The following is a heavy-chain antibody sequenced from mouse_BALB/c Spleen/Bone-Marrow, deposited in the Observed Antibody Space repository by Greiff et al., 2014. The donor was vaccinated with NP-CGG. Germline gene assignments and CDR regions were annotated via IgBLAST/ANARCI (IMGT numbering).Heavy chain of an antibody. V-gene: IGHV14-3*02. D-gene: IGHD1-1*01. CDR1: GFNIKDTY. J-gene: IGHJ1*01. Sequence: EVQLQQSGAELVKPGASVKLSCTASGFNIKDTYMHWVKERPEQGQEWIGRIDPANGNTKYDPKFQGKATITADTSSNTAYLQLSSLTSEDTAVYYCVYGRDWYFDVWGAGTTVTVSS. CDR2: IDPANGNT. CDR3: VYGRDWYFDV.